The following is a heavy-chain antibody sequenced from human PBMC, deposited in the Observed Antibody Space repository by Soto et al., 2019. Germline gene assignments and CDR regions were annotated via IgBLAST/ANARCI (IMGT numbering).Heavy chain of an antibody. CDR3: VRQRGGYFVSVRCSGGYFYGMYF. D-gene: IGHD3-9*01. J-gene: IGHJ6*02. CDR2: IYPADSDT. Sequence: GESLKISCKGSGYSFSSYWIGWVRQMPGKGLEWMGIIYPADSDTRYSPSFQGQVTISVDKSITTAYLQWNSLKASDTAMYYCVRQRGGYFVSVRCSGGYFYGMYFPAQGSTVTVSS. CDR1: GYSFSSYW. V-gene: IGHV5-51*01.